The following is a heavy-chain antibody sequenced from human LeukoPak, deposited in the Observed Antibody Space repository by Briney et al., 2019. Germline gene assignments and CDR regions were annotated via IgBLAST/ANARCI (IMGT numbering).Heavy chain of an antibody. Sequence: GGSLRLSCAASGFTFSSYGMHWVRQAPGKGLEWVAFIRYDGSNKYYADSVKGRFTISRDNSKNTLYLQMNSLRAEDRAVYYCAKTKPGSSWYGGFDYWGQGTLVTVSS. V-gene: IGHV3-30*02. D-gene: IGHD6-13*01. J-gene: IGHJ4*02. CDR3: AKTKPGSSWYGGFDY. CDR1: GFTFSSYG. CDR2: IRYDGSNK.